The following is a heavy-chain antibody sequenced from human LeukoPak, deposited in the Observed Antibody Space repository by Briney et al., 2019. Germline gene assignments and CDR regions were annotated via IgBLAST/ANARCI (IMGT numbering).Heavy chain of an antibody. Sequence: SEALSLTCIVSGGSISGHYWSWIRQHPGMGLEWIGYIYNSDSGSTNYNPSLKSRVTISVDTSKNQFSLKLSSVTAADTAVYYCARGGHYGLDYWGQGTLVTVSS. V-gene: IGHV4-59*11. J-gene: IGHJ4*02. CDR1: GGSISGHY. CDR2: IYNSDSGST. D-gene: IGHD3-10*01. CDR3: ARGGHYGLDY.